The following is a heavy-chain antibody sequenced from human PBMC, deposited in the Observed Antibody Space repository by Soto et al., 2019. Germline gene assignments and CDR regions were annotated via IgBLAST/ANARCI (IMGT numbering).Heavy chain of an antibody. D-gene: IGHD2-8*01. J-gene: IGHJ4*02. CDR3: VRDNGGTFDY. CDR2: VSSRSITT. V-gene: IGHV3-11*05. CDR1: GFTFSDYY. Sequence: QVQLVESGGGSVKPGGSLRLSCAASGFTFSDYYMAWIRQAPGKGLEWVSYVSSRSITTNYADSVKGRFTISRDDARNSLYLQMNSLTAEDPAVYYCVRDNGGTFDYWGQGTLVTVSS.